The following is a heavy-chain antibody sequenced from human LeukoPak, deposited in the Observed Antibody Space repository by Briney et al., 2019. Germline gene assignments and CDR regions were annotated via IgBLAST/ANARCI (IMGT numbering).Heavy chain of an antibody. V-gene: IGHV3-21*01. D-gene: IGHD5-18*01. CDR2: ISSSSSYI. CDR1: GFTFSSYS. J-gene: IGHJ6*04. Sequence: PGGSLRLSCAASGFTFSSYSMNWVRQAPGKGLEWVSSISSSSSYIYYADSVKGRFTISRDNAKNSLYLQVNSLRAEDTAVYYCARGGYSYGTGMDVWGKGTTVTVSS. CDR3: ARGGYSYGTGMDV.